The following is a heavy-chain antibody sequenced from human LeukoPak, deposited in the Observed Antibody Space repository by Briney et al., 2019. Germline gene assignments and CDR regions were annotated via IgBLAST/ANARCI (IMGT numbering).Heavy chain of an antibody. CDR1: GFTFSSYA. CDR2: ISGSGGST. J-gene: IGHJ4*02. Sequence: SGGSLRLSCAASGFTFSSYAMSWVRQAPGKGLAWVSAISGSGGSTYYADSVKGRFTISRDNSKNTLYLQMNSLRAEETAVYYCAKVKSGFLEWLSFDYWGQGTLVTVFS. CDR3: AKVKSGFLEWLSFDY. D-gene: IGHD3-3*01. V-gene: IGHV3-23*01.